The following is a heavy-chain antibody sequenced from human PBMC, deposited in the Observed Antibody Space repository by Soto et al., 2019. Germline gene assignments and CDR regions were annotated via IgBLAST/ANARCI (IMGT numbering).Heavy chain of an antibody. Sequence: SETLSLTCTVSGGSISRSSYYWGWIRQPPGKGLEWIGSIYYSGSTYYNPSLKSRVTISVDTSKNQFSLKLSSVTAADTAVYYSASLPKTHGYTAMADSPRWYVGLEYWGKGPLGT. D-gene: IGHD5-18*01. J-gene: IGHJ4*02. CDR1: GGSISRSSYY. CDR2: IYYSGST. V-gene: IGHV4-39*01. CDR3: ASLPKTHGYTAMADSPRWYVGLEY.